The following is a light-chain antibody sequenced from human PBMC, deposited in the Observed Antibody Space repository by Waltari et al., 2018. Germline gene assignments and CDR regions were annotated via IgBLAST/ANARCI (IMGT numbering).Light chain of an antibody. CDR3: CSYAGSSTYV. V-gene: IGLV2-23*01. Sequence: QSALTQPASVSGSPGQSITISCTGTSSDVGSYNLVSWYQQHPGKAPKLLLSEGSKRPSGVSIRFCGSKSGNTASLTISGLQAEDEADYYCCSYAGSSTYVFGTGTKVTVL. J-gene: IGLJ1*01. CDR2: EGS. CDR1: SSDVGSYNL.